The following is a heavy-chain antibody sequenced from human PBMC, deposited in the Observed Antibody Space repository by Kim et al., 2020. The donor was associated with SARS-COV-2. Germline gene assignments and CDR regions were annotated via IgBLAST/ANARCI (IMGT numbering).Heavy chain of an antibody. Sequence: GESLKISCKGSGYSFTSYWIGWVRQMPGKGLEWMGIIYPGDSDTRYSPSFQGQVTISADKSISTAYLQWSSLKASDTAMYYCATSYYYDSSGYSGHAFDIWGQGTMVTVSS. CDR1: GYSFTSYW. V-gene: IGHV5-51*01. D-gene: IGHD3-22*01. J-gene: IGHJ3*02. CDR2: IYPGDSDT. CDR3: ATSYYYDSSGYSGHAFDI.